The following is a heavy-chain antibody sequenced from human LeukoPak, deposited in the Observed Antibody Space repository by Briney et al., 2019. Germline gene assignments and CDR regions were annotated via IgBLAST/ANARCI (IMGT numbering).Heavy chain of an antibody. D-gene: IGHD3-22*01. CDR2: IYYSGST. CDR1: GGSISSSSYY. J-gene: IGHJ4*02. V-gene: IGHV4-39*01. CDR3: ARLRDSSGFYSRV. Sequence: PSETLSLTCTVSGGSISSSSYYWGWIRQPPGKGLEWIGSIYYSGSTYYNPSLKSRVTISVDTSKNQFSLKLTSVTATDTAVYYCARLRDSSGFYSRVWGQGTLVAVSS.